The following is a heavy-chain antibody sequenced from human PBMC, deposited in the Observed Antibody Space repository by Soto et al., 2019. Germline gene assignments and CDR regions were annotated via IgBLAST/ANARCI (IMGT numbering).Heavy chain of an antibody. J-gene: IGHJ6*02. CDR1: GYSFTSYW. V-gene: IGHV5-10-1*01. CDR2: IDPSDSYT. CDR3: ARHPSSSSPSRGGGGYYHYGMDV. D-gene: IGHD6-6*01. Sequence: GESLKISCKGSGYSFTSYWISWVRQMPGKGLEWMGRIDPSDSYTNFSPSFQGHVTISADKSISTAYLQWSSLKASDTAIYYCARHPSSSSPSRGGGGYYHYGMDVWGQGTTVTVSS.